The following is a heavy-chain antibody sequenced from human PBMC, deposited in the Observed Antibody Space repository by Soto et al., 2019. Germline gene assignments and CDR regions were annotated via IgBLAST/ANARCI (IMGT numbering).Heavy chain of an antibody. Sequence: QVQLVQSGAEVKKPGASVKVSCKASGYTFTSYGISWVRQAPGQGLEWMGWISAYNGNTNYAQKLQGRVTMTTDTSTRTADMELRSLRSDDTAVYYCARDIVLVPAATGYYYYGMDVWGQGTTVTVSS. V-gene: IGHV1-18*01. D-gene: IGHD2-2*01. CDR2: ISAYNGNT. J-gene: IGHJ6*02. CDR1: GYTFTSYG. CDR3: ARDIVLVPAATGYYYYGMDV.